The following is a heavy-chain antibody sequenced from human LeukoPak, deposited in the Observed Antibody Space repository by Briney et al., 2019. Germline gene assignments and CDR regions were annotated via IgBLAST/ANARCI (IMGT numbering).Heavy chain of an antibody. D-gene: IGHD3-16*01. V-gene: IGHV3-74*01. J-gene: IGHJ4*02. CDR3: AKDGGSGNFDK. Sequence: GGSLRLSRAAPWVTFRVYWVKEVRQAPGKGLAGVSVIRSEGSITTYADSVKGRFTISRDTAENTPYRQMNSLRAEDTAWLDSAKDGGSGNFDKWGQGTLVSVSS. CDR1: WVTFRVYW. CDR2: IRSEGSIT.